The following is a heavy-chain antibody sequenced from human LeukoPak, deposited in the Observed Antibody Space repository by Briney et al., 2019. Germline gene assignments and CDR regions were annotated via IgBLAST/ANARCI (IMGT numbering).Heavy chain of an antibody. CDR2: ISGRGGSP. CDR1: GFTLSSYA. J-gene: IGHJ6*02. CDR3: AKSVALEEEGRAADHDYYYYGMDV. V-gene: IGHV3-23*01. D-gene: IGHD4-23*01. Sequence: GGSLSLSCAASGFTLSSYAMSWVGKPPGKGLEWVSAISGRGGSPYYADSVKGRFTISRDNSKNTLYLQMNSLRAEDTAVYYCAKSVALEEEGRAADHDYYYYGMDVWGQGTTVTVSS.